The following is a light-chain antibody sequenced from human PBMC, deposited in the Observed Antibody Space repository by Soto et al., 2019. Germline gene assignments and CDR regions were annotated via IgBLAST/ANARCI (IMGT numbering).Light chain of an antibody. CDR3: YTYAASCTPVV. CDR2: DVN. J-gene: IGLJ2*01. V-gene: IGLV2-11*01. Sequence: LTQPRSVSGSPVQSVTISCTGTSSDVGGYDYVSWYQQHPGKAPKLMIYDVNKRPSGVPDRFSGSKSGNTASLTISGLQVEDEADYYCYTYAASCTPVVSGGGTKVTVL. CDR1: SSDVGGYDY.